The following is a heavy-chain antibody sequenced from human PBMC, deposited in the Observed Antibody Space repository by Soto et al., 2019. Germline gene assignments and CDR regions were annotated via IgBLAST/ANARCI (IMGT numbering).Heavy chain of an antibody. J-gene: IGHJ4*02. CDR2: IYRTGST. Sequence: QVQLQESGPGLVKPSGTLSLTCAVSGGSFTSNNWWTWVRQPPGQGREWIGEIYRTGSTNYNPSLKSRVTISLDKSENQFSLKATSLTAADTAVYYCASRDPGTSVDYWGQGTLVTVSS. CDR1: GGSFTSNNW. CDR3: ASRDPGTSVDY. D-gene: IGHD1-7*01. V-gene: IGHV4-4*02.